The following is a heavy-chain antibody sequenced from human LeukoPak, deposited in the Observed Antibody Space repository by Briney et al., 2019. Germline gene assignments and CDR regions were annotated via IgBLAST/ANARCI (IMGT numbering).Heavy chain of an antibody. CDR3: AREYSSGWGPFDY. CDR2: IWYDGSNK. Sequence: WRSLTLSCAASGFTFSSYGMHWIRQAPGKGLEWVAVIWYDGSNKYYADSVKGRFNISRENSKNSLYLQVNSLRAGDTAVYYCAREYSSGWGPFDYWGQGTLVTVSS. D-gene: IGHD6-19*01. J-gene: IGHJ4*02. CDR1: GFTFSSYG. V-gene: IGHV3-33*01.